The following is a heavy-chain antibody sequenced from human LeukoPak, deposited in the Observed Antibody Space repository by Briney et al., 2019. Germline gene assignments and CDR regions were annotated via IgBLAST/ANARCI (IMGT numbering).Heavy chain of an antibody. J-gene: IGHJ3*02. Sequence: SQTLSLTCTVSAGSISSYYWSWIRQPAGKGLEWIGRIYTSGSTNYNPSLKSRVTMSVDTSKNQFSLKLSSVTAADTAVYYCARAWGRWLQLRWYAFDIWGQGTMVTVSS. CDR2: IYTSGST. D-gene: IGHD5-24*01. CDR1: AGSISSYY. CDR3: ARAWGRWLQLRWYAFDI. V-gene: IGHV4-4*07.